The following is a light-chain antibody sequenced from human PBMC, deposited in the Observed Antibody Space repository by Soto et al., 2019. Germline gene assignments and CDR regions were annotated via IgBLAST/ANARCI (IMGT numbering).Light chain of an antibody. V-gene: IGLV2-8*01. CDR3: GSFAGPVWV. J-gene: IGLJ3*02. Sequence: QSALTQPPSASGSPGQSVTISCTGTSSDIGGYDHVSWYRQDPGKAPKVMISEVTKRPSGVPDRFSGSKAGNTASLTVFGLQAEDEANYYCGSFAGPVWVFGGGTKPTVL. CDR1: SSDIGGYDH. CDR2: EVT.